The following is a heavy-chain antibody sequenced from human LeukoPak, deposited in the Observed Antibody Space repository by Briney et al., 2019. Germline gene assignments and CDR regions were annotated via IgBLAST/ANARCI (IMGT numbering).Heavy chain of an antibody. V-gene: IGHV1-2*02. CDR3: ARDSDTNYYYYYMDV. CDR1: GYTFTGYY. D-gene: IGHD1-26*01. J-gene: IGHJ6*03. CDR2: INPNSGGT. Sequence: ASVKVSCKASGYTFTGYYMRWVRQAPGQGLEWMGWINPNSGGTNYAQKFQGRVTMTRDTSISTAYMELSRLRSDDTAVYYCARDSDTNYYYYYMDVWGKGTTVTISS.